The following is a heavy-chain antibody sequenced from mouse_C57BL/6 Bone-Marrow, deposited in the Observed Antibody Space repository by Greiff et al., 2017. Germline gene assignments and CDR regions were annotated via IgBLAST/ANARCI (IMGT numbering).Heavy chain of an antibody. D-gene: IGHD1-1*01. CDR3: TRRITTVVATADY. CDR1: GYTFTSYW. V-gene: IGHV1-5*01. J-gene: IGHJ2*01. Sequence: EVQLQQSGTVLARPGASVKMSCKTSGYTFTSYWMHWVKQRPGQGLEWIGAIYPGNSDTSYNQKFKGKATLTAVTSASTAYMELSSLTTEDSAVYYGTRRITTVVATADYWGQGTTLTVSS. CDR2: IYPGNSDT.